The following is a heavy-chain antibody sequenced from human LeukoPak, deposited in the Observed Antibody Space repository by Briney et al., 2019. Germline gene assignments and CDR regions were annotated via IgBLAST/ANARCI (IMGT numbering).Heavy chain of an antibody. V-gene: IGHV3-48*04. CDR3: ARERGYSYGSFDY. CDR1: GFTFSSYA. D-gene: IGHD5-18*01. CDR2: IRSSDNTI. J-gene: IGHJ4*02. Sequence: GGSLRLSCAASGFTFSSYAMSWVRQAPGKGLEWVSYIRSSDNTIYYADSVKGRFTISRDNAKNSLYLQMNSLRAEDTAVYYCARERGYSYGSFDYWGQGTLVTVSS.